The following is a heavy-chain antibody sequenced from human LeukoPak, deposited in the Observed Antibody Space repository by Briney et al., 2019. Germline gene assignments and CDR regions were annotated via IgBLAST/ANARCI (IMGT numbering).Heavy chain of an antibody. CDR2: IYPGDSDT. CDR1: GYSFTSYW. D-gene: IGHD6-19*01. Sequence: GESLKISCKGSGYSFTSYWIGWVRQMPGKGLEWMGIIYPGDSDTRYSPFFQGQVTISADKSISTAYLQWSSLKASDTAMYYCARQTGIAVADRTDAFDIWGQGTMVTVSS. V-gene: IGHV5-51*01. J-gene: IGHJ3*02. CDR3: ARQTGIAVADRTDAFDI.